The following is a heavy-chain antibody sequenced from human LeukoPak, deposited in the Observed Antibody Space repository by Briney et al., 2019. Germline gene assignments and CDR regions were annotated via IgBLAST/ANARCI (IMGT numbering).Heavy chain of an antibody. D-gene: IGHD3-10*01. Sequence: GASVKVSCKASGGTFSSYAISWVRQAPGQGLEWMGIINPSGGSTSYAQKFQGRVTMTRDTSTSTVYMELSSLRSEDTAVYYCARVRTSSGSYSFDYWGQGTLVTVSS. CDR1: GGTFSSYA. J-gene: IGHJ4*02. V-gene: IGHV1-46*01. CDR3: ARVRTSSGSYSFDY. CDR2: INPSGGST.